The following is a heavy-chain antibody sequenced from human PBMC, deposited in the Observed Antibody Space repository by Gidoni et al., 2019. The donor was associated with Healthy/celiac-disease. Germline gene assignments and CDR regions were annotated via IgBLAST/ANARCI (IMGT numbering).Heavy chain of an antibody. D-gene: IGHD6-6*01. Sequence: QVQLVQSGAEVKKPGASVKVSCKASGYTFTGYYMHWGRQAPGQGLEWMGWINPNRGGTNYAQKFQGRVTMTRDTSISTAYMELSRLRSDDTAVYYCARAGRLAARLPGYWGQGTLVTVSS. CDR2: INPNRGGT. J-gene: IGHJ4*02. CDR3: ARAGRLAARLPGY. CDR1: GYTFTGYY. V-gene: IGHV1-2*02.